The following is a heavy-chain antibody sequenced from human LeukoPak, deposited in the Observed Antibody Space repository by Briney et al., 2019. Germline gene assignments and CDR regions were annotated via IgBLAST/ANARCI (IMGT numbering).Heavy chain of an antibody. CDR2: LKSKTHDETT. D-gene: IGHD3-10*01. J-gene: IGHJ4*02. Sequence: GGSLRLSCAASGFTFTNAWMTWVRQAPGKGLEWVGRLKSKTHDETTDYAAPVRGRFTISRDDSKNTVYLQMNSLKTEDTAVYYCTIGAYYYGSDSYRGYYFDYWGQGTLVTVSS. CDR3: TIGAYYYGSDSYRGYYFDY. CDR1: GFTFTNAW. V-gene: IGHV3-15*01.